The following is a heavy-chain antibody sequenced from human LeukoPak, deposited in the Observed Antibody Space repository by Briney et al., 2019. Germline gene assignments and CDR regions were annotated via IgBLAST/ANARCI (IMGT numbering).Heavy chain of an antibody. CDR2: IYHSGST. V-gene: IGHV4-59*08. CDR3: VSHHYNMDV. J-gene: IGHJ6*02. CDR1: GDSISSYY. D-gene: IGHD1-1*01. Sequence: SETLSLTCTVSGDSISSYYWSWIRQPPGGGLEWVGYIYHSGSTNYNPSLKSRVTISVGTSKNQFSLKLSSVTAADTAVYYCVSHHYNMDVWGQGTTVTVSS.